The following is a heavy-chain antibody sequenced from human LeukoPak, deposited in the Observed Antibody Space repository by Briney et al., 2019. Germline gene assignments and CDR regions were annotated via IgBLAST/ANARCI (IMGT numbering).Heavy chain of an antibody. Sequence: GGSLRLSCAASGFTFSQYWMSWFRQAPRRGLEWVANIKEDGSMTKYVDSVKGRFTISRDNAKNSVYLQMNSLRVEDTAVYYRAKGGYFGSGSPDYFDYWGQGTLVTVSS. D-gene: IGHD3-10*01. J-gene: IGHJ4*02. CDR1: GFTFSQYW. CDR3: AKGGYFGSGSPDYFDY. CDR2: IKEDGSMT. V-gene: IGHV3-7*05.